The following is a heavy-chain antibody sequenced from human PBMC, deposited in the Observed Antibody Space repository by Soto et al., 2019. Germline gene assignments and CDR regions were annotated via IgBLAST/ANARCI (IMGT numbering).Heavy chain of an antibody. CDR1: GGSVSSGSYY. Sequence: SEALSLTCTVSGGSVSSGSYYWSWIRQPPGKGLEWIGYIYYSGSTNYNPSLKSRVTISVDTSKNQFSLKLSSVTAADTAVYYCSYSSSFEDYWGQGTLVTVSS. J-gene: IGHJ4*02. CDR2: IYYSGST. V-gene: IGHV4-61*01. CDR3: SYSSSFEDY. D-gene: IGHD6-13*01.